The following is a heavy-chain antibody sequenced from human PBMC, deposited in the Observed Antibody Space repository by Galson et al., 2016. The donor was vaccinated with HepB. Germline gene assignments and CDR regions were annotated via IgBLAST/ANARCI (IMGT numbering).Heavy chain of an antibody. V-gene: IGHV6-1*01. CDR3: VRGGSKYPRSARFDP. J-gene: IGHJ5*02. Sequence: CAISGDSVSSNSAAWNWIRQSPSRGLEWLGRTYYRSKWYNDYAVSVKSRIIINPDTSKNQFSLQLNSATPEDTAVYYCVRGGSKYPRSARFDPWGQGTLVTVSS. CDR2: TYYRSKWYN. CDR1: GDSVSSNSAA. D-gene: IGHD1-26*01.